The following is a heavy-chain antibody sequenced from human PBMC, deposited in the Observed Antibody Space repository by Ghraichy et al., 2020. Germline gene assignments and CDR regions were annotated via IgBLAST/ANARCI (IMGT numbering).Heavy chain of an antibody. Sequence: GGSLRLSCAASGFTLSEYYMSWIRQAPGKGLEWVSYISSSGSTIYYADSVKGRFTISRDNAKNSLYLQMNSLRAEDTAVYYCARDLGAGSYYDYYYGMDVWGQWTTVTVSS. J-gene: IGHJ6*02. V-gene: IGHV3-11*01. CDR3: ARDLGAGSYYDYYYGMDV. CDR1: GFTLSEYY. CDR2: ISSSGSTI. D-gene: IGHD1-26*01.